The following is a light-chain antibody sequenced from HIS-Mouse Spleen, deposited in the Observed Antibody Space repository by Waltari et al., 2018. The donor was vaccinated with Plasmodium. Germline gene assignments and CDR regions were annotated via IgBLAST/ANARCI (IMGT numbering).Light chain of an antibody. CDR1: QSVSSSY. Sequence: EIAVTLSTGSLSWSQGHSAMPSCRASQSVSSSYLAWYQQKPGQAPRLLIYGASSSATGIPDRFSGSGSGTDFTLTISRLEPEDFAVYYCQQYGSSSWTFGQGTKVEIK. J-gene: IGKJ1*01. CDR2: GAS. V-gene: IGKV3-20*01. CDR3: QQYGSSSWT.